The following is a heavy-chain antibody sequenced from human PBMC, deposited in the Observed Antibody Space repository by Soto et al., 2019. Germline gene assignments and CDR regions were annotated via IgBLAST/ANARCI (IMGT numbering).Heavy chain of an antibody. Sequence: VGSLRLSCSGFGFTFSNYAMHWVRQAPGKGLQYVSSISSNGGSTYYADSVKGRFTISRDNSKNTLYLQMSSLRVEDTAVYYCVKDRYVDYWGQGNLVTVSS. CDR3: VKDRYVDY. J-gene: IGHJ4*02. V-gene: IGHV3-64D*06. CDR1: GFTFSNYA. CDR2: ISSNGGST.